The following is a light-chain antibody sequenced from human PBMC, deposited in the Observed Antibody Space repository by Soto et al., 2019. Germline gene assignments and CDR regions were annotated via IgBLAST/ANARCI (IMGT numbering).Light chain of an antibody. CDR2: YDS. Sequence: SYELTQPPSVSVAPEKTATITCGGDNIGNKRVHWYRQKPGQAPVLVISYDSDRPSGIPERFSGSNSGNTATLTNSRVEAGDEADYYCQVWDIMTDNYVFGTGTKLTVL. CDR3: QVWDIMTDNYV. V-gene: IGLV3-21*04. CDR1: NIGNKR. J-gene: IGLJ1*01.